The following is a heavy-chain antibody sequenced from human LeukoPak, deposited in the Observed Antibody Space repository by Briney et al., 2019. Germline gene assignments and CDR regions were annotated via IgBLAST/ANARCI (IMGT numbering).Heavy chain of an antibody. CDR2: ISSSSSYI. V-gene: IGHV3-21*01. CDR1: GFTFSSYS. D-gene: IGHD3-10*01. CDR3: ARDSQPYGSGSYSDY. Sequence: PGGSLRLSCAASGFTFSSYSMNWVRQAPGKGLEWVSSISSSSSYIYYADSVKGRFTISRDNAKNSLYLQMNSLRAEDTAVYYCARDSQPYGSGSYSDYWGQGTLVTVSS. J-gene: IGHJ4*02.